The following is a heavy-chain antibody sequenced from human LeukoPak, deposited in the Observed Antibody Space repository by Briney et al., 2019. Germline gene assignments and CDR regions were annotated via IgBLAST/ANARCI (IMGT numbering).Heavy chain of an antibody. Sequence: SETLSLTCTVSGGSISSSSYYWGWIRQPPGKGLEWIGSIYYSGSTYYNPSLKSRVTIPVDTSKNQFSLKLSSVTAADTAVYYCASITMVRGAIGDWFDPWGQGTLVTVSS. CDR1: GGSISSSSYY. J-gene: IGHJ5*02. D-gene: IGHD3-10*01. CDR3: ASITMVRGAIGDWFDP. CDR2: IYYSGST. V-gene: IGHV4-39*01.